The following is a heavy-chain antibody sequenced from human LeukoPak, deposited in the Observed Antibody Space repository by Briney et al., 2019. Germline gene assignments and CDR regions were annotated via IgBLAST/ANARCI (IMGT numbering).Heavy chain of an antibody. D-gene: IGHD1-26*01. CDR1: GASVSSYY. J-gene: IGHJ5*02. CDR3: ARGTLVGAIYNWFDP. CDR2: FSYSGST. Sequence: PSETLSLTCTVSGASVSSYYWSWIRQPPGKGPEWIGYFSYSGSTNYNPSPKSRVTISVDTSKNQFSLKLSSVTAADTAVYYCARGTLVGAIYNWFDPWGQGTLVTVSS. V-gene: IGHV4-59*02.